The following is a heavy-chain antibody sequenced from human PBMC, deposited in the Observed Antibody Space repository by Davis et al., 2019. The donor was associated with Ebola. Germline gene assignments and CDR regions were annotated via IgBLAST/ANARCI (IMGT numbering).Heavy chain of an antibody. CDR2: INPSGGST. CDR3: VRGEDYCTSASCYDY. D-gene: IGHD2-2*01. J-gene: IGHJ4*02. V-gene: IGHV1-46*01. Sequence: ASVKVSCKASGYTFTSYYMHWVRQAPGQGLEWMGIINPSGGSTSYAQKFQGRVTMTRDTSITTAYMELSSLTSEDTAVYYCVRGEDYCTSASCYDYWGQGTLVTVSS. CDR1: GYTFTSYY.